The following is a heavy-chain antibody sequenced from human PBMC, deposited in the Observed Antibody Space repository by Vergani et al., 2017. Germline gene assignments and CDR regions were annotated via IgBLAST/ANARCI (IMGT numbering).Heavy chain of an antibody. Sequence: QVQLQESGPGLVQPSETLSLTCTVSGGPFSSYYWTWIRQPPGKGLEWIGYIYYSGSTNYNSSLKTRVTVSVDTSKKQFCLNLSSVTSADTAVYYCARRSNSRSETYYYYGTDVWRQGSTLTV. CDR1: GGPFSSYY. V-gene: IGHV4-59*01. D-gene: IGHD2/OR15-2a*01. CDR2: IYYSGST. J-gene: IGHJ6*01. CDR3: ARRSNSRSETYYYYGTDV.